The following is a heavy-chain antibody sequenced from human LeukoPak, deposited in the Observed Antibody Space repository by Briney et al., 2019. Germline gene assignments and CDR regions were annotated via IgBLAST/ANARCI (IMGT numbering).Heavy chain of an antibody. Sequence: GGSLRLSCAASGFTFDDYAMHWVRQAPVKGLEWVSGISWNSGTIGYADSVKGRFTISRDNAKNSLFLQMNSLRPEDTALYYCARDYGSGSYKSPSYHYYYYYGMDVWGQGTTVTVSS. D-gene: IGHD3-10*01. J-gene: IGHJ6*02. V-gene: IGHV3-9*01. CDR1: GFTFDDYA. CDR3: ARDYGSGSYKSPSYHYYYYYGMDV. CDR2: ISWNSGTI.